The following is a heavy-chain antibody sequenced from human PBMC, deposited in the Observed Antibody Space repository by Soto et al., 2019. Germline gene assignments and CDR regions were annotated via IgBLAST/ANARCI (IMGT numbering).Heavy chain of an antibody. D-gene: IGHD2-2*01. CDR3: ARIYCSSTSCFYYYYYYGMDV. CDR2: ISSSSSYI. V-gene: IGHV3-21*01. Sequence: GGSLRLSCAASGFTFSSYSMNWVRQAPGKGLEWVSSISSSSSYIYYADSVKGRFTISRDNAKNSLYLQMNSLRAEDTAVYYCARIYCSSTSCFYYYYYYGMDVWGQGTTVTVS. J-gene: IGHJ6*02. CDR1: GFTFSSYS.